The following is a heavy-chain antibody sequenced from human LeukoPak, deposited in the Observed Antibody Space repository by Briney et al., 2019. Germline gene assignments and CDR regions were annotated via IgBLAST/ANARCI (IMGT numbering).Heavy chain of an antibody. V-gene: IGHV3-21*01. J-gene: IGHJ4*02. CDR1: GFTFSSYS. CDR2: ISSSSSYI. D-gene: IGHD6-13*01. Sequence: PGGSLRLSCAASGFTFSSYSMNWVRQAPGKGLEWVSSISSSSSYIYYADSVKGRFTISRDNAKNSLCLQMNSLRAEDTAVYYCARDQSPVAAAGTSFDYWGQGTLVTVSS. CDR3: ARDQSPVAAAGTSFDY.